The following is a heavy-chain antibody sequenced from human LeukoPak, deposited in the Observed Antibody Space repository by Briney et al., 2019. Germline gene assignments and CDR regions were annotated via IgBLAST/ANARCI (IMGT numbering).Heavy chain of an antibody. Sequence: SETLSLTCTVSGGSISSGSYYWSWIRQPAGKGPEWIGRIYTSGSTNYNPSLKSRVTISVDTSKNQFSLKLSSVTAADTAVYYCARELGYSSSWYYFDYWGQGTLVTVSS. V-gene: IGHV4-61*02. CDR3: ARELGYSSSWYYFDY. J-gene: IGHJ4*02. CDR2: IYTSGST. CDR1: GGSISSGSYY. D-gene: IGHD6-13*01.